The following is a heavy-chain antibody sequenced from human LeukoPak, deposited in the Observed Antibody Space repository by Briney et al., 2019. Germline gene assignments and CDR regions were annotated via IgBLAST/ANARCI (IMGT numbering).Heavy chain of an antibody. CDR3: AREWRSVGATPDY. J-gene: IGHJ4*02. Sequence: PGGSLRLSCAASGFTFSSHWMHWVRQAPGKGLVWVSRINGDVTTTDYADFVKGRFTISRDNARNTLYLQMNSLRAEDTGVYYCAREWRSVGATPDYWGQGTLVTVSS. CDR2: INGDVTTT. CDR1: GFTFSSHW. D-gene: IGHD1-26*01. V-gene: IGHV3-74*01.